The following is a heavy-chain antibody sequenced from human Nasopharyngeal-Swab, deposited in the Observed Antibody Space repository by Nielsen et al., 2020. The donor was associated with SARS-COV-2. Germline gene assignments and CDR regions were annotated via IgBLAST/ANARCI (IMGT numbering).Heavy chain of an antibody. Sequence: ASVKVSCKASGYTFISYDINWVRQATGQGLEWMGWMNPNSGNTGYAQKFQGRVTMTRNTSISTAYMELSSLRSEDTAVYYCARLSNYDFWSGYYAYMDVWGKGTTVTVSS. J-gene: IGHJ6*03. V-gene: IGHV1-8*01. CDR1: GYTFISYD. CDR2: MNPNSGNT. CDR3: ARLSNYDFWSGYYAYMDV. D-gene: IGHD3-3*01.